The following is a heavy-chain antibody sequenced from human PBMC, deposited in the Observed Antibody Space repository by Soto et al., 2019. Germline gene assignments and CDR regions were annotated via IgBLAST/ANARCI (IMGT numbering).Heavy chain of an antibody. CDR3: AKDRYDFWSGYYPTSPHYYYYYGMDV. Sequence: HGGSLRLSCAASGFTFSSYGMHLVRQAPGKGLEWVAVISYDGSNKYYADSVKGRFTISRDNSKNTLYLQMNSLRAEDTAVYYCAKDRYDFWSGYYPTSPHYYYYYGMDVWGQGTTVTVSS. J-gene: IGHJ6*02. CDR1: GFTFSSYG. D-gene: IGHD3-3*01. CDR2: ISYDGSNK. V-gene: IGHV3-30*18.